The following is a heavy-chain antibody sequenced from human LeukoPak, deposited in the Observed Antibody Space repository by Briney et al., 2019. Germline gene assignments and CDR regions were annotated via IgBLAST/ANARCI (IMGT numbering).Heavy chain of an antibody. Sequence: SETLSLTCTVSGGSISSSSYYWGWIRQPPGKGLEWIGSIYYSGSTYYNPSLKSRVTISVDTSKNQFSLKLSSVTAADTAVYYCAKDWMSTIINYFDYWGQGTLVTVSS. J-gene: IGHJ4*02. CDR3: AKDWMSTIINYFDY. CDR1: GGSISSSSYY. V-gene: IGHV4-39*02. D-gene: IGHD5-12*01. CDR2: IYYSGST.